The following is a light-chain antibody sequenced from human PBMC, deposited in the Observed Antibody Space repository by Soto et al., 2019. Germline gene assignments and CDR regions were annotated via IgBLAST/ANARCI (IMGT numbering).Light chain of an antibody. J-gene: IGKJ1*01. CDR1: QSVSSN. Sequence: EIVMTPSRFTLCVSXVERVTLSXXAKQSVSSNLAWYQQKPGQAPSLLIYGAFTRATGIPARFSGTGSGTEFTLTISSLQSEDFALYYCQQYNDWPLTFGQGTKVDIK. V-gene: IGKV3-15*01. CDR3: QQYNDWPLT. CDR2: GAF.